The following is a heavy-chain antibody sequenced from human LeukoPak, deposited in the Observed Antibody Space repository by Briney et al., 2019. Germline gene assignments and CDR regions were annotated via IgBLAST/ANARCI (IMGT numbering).Heavy chain of an antibody. D-gene: IGHD3-22*01. CDR1: GGSISSGGYS. Sequence: SETLSLTCAVSGGSISSGGYSWSWIRQPPGKGLEWIGYIYHSGSTYYNPSLKSRVTISVDTSKNQFSLKLSSVTAADTAVYYCARVTYYYDSSGYFDPYAEYFQHWGQGTLVTVSS. V-gene: IGHV4-30-2*01. CDR3: ARVTYYYDSSGYFDPYAEYFQH. J-gene: IGHJ1*01. CDR2: IYHSGST.